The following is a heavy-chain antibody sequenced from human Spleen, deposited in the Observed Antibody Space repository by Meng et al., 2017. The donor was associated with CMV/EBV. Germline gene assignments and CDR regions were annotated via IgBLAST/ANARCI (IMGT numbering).Heavy chain of an antibody. CDR1: GYTFTSYD. CDR2: MNPNSGNT. Sequence: ASVKVSCKASGYTFTSYDINWVRQAPGQGLEWLGWMNPNSGNTGYPQEFQGRVTMTRDTSITTAYMELSSLRSEDTAVYYCARGAGLERFDYWGQGTLVTVSS. J-gene: IGHJ4*02. V-gene: IGHV1-8*01. CDR3: ARGAGLERFDY. D-gene: IGHD3-3*01.